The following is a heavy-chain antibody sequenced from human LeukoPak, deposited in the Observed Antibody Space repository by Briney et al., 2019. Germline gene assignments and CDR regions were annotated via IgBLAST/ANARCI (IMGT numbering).Heavy chain of an antibody. CDR3: AKDISSYGSGSPHI. V-gene: IGHV3-9*01. D-gene: IGHD3-10*01. J-gene: IGHJ3*02. CDR1: GGSISSYY. Sequence: LSLTCTVSGGSISSYYWSWIRQPPGKGLEWVSGISWNSGSIGYADSEKGRLTISRDNAKNSLYLQMNSLRAEDTALYYCAKDISSYGSGSPHIWGQGTMVTVSS. CDR2: ISWNSGSI.